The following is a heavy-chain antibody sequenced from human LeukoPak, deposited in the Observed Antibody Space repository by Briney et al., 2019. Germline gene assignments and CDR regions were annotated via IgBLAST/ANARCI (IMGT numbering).Heavy chain of an antibody. Sequence: SETLSLTCTVSGGSITSYYWSWIRQPPGKGLEWIGYIYYSGSTNYNPSLKSRVTISADTSKNQFSLKLSSVTAADTAMYYCARTAGGNSHQSYFDYWGQGTLVTVSS. CDR1: GGSITSYY. D-gene: IGHD4-23*01. J-gene: IGHJ4*02. V-gene: IGHV4-59*01. CDR2: IYYSGST. CDR3: ARTAGGNSHQSYFDY.